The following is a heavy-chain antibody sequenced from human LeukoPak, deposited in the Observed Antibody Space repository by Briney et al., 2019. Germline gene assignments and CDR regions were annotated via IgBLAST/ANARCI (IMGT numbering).Heavy chain of an antibody. V-gene: IGHV3-30*03. Sequence: PGGSLRLSCAASGFTFSTYGMPWVRQAPGKGLEWVAVISYHGNDEYYEDSVKGRFTISRDNSKNTLYLQMNSLRAEDTAVYYCARDSSGYFDFDYWGQGTLVTVSS. D-gene: IGHD3-22*01. CDR1: GFTFSTYG. J-gene: IGHJ4*02. CDR2: ISYHGNDE. CDR3: ARDSSGYFDFDY.